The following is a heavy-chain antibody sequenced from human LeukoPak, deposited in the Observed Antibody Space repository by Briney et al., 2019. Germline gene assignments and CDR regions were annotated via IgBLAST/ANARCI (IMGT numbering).Heavy chain of an antibody. CDR2: ISGDGGST. Sequence: PGGFLRLSCAASGFTFDDYAMHWVRQAPGKGLEWVSLISGDGGSTYYADSVKGRFTISRDNSKNSLYLQMNSLRTEDTALYYCAKDWDYYGSGRIDYWGQGTLVTVSS. D-gene: IGHD3-10*01. J-gene: IGHJ4*02. CDR1: GFTFDDYA. V-gene: IGHV3-43*02. CDR3: AKDWDYYGSGRIDY.